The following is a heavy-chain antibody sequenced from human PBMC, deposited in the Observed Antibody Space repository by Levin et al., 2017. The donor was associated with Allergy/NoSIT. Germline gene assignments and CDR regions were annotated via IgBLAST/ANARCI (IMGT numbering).Heavy chain of an antibody. D-gene: IGHD5-18*01. CDR3: AKGYRYSYGSPLDY. Sequence: GGSLRLSCAASGFTFSSYGMHWVRQAPGKGLEWVAVISYDGSNKYYADSVKGRFTISRDNSKNTLYLQMNSLRAEDTAVYYCAKGYRYSYGSPLDYWGQGTLVTVSS. V-gene: IGHV3-30*18. CDR1: GFTFSSYG. CDR2: ISYDGSNK. J-gene: IGHJ4*02.